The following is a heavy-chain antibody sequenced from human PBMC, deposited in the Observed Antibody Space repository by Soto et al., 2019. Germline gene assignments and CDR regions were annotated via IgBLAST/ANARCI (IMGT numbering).Heavy chain of an antibody. CDR1: GGTFSSYA. CDR2: IIPIFGTA. D-gene: IGHD6-19*01. J-gene: IGHJ4*02. CDR3: ARSSGWYGAGTNKGVEMATRLDY. Sequence: QVQLVQSGAEVKKPGSSVKVSCKASGGTFSSYAISWVRQAPGQGLEWMGGIIPIFGTANYAQKFQGRVTITADESTSTAYMELSSLRSEDTAVYYCARSSGWYGAGTNKGVEMATRLDYWGQGTLVTVSS. V-gene: IGHV1-69*01.